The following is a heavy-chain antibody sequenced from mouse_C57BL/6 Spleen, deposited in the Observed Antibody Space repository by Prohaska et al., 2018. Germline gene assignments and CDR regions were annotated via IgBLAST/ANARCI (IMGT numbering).Heavy chain of an antibody. CDR3: AATVVATGGFYY. J-gene: IGHJ2*01. Sequence: QVQLQQPGAELVKPGASVKLSCKASGYTFTSYWMHWVKQRPGQGLEWIGMIYSNRGSTNFNEKFKSKATLTVDKSSSTAYMQLSSLTSEDSAVYYWAATVVATGGFYYWGQGTTLTVSS. D-gene: IGHD1-1*01. CDR1: GYTFTSYW. V-gene: IGHV1-64*01. CDR2: IYSNRGST.